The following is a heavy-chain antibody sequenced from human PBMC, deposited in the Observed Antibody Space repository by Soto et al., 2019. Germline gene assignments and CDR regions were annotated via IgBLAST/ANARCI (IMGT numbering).Heavy chain of an antibody. V-gene: IGHV5-10-1*01. CDR3: AGDYDSFYGMDV. CDR2: IDPSDSYT. Sequence: HGESLKISCKGSGYSFTSYWISWVRQMPGKGLEWMGRIDPSDSYTNYSPSFQGHVTISADKSISTAYLQWSSLKASDTAMYYCAGDYDSFYGMDVWGQRTTVTVSS. D-gene: IGHD3-3*01. CDR1: GYSFTSYW. J-gene: IGHJ6*02.